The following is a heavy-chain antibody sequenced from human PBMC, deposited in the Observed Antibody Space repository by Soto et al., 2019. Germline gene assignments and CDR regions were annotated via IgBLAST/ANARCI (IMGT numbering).Heavy chain of an antibody. Sequence: QVQLQESGPGLVKALETMSLTCTVSGGSISSYFWSWIRQPPGKGLEWLGYIYSSGTTHYNPSLESRITMLVDTSKNQFSLKLNSVTAADTAVYFCTSVSGYSASFTIWGQGTLVTVSA. D-gene: IGHD6-25*01. J-gene: IGHJ4*02. CDR3: TSVSGYSASFTI. V-gene: IGHV4-59*01. CDR2: IYSSGTT. CDR1: GGSISSYF.